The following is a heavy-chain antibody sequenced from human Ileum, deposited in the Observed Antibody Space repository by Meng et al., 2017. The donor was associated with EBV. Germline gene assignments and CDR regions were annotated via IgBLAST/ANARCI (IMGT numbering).Heavy chain of an antibody. J-gene: IGHJ4*02. CDR1: GASISSDYW. CDR2: MYPTGPT. CDR3: VRGGTYYLSY. Sequence: QVPLHESGQGSVNPSETLSLPCAISGASISSDYWWSWLRHSPEKGLGWIGEMYPTGPTYYNPSLKGRVSISIDKSKNQLSLKLNSVTAADTAVYYCVRGGTYYLSYWGQGSLVTVSS. V-gene: IGHV4-4*02. D-gene: IGHD1-26*01.